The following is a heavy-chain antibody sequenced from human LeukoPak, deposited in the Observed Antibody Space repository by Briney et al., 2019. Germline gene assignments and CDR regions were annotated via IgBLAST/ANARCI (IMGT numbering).Heavy chain of an antibody. CDR2: IYYSGST. D-gene: IGHD5-18*01. Sequence: SETLSLTCTVSGGSISSSSYYWGWIRQPPGKGLEWIGSIYYSGSTYYNPSLKSRVTISVDTSKNQFSLKLSSVTAADTAVYYCARGHTWIPFDFWGQGTLVSVSS. CDR1: GGSISSSSYY. J-gene: IGHJ4*02. CDR3: ARGHTWIPFDF. V-gene: IGHV4-39*01.